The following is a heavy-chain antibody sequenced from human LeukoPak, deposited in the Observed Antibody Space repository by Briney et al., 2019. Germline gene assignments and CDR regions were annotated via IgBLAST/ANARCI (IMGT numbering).Heavy chain of an antibody. D-gene: IGHD3-3*01. CDR2: INSDGSSI. V-gene: IGHV3-74*01. CDR3: ARDSAYYDFWSGHGNWFDP. CDR1: GFTLSSYL. Sequence: GGSLRLSCAASGFTLSSYLMHWVRHAPGKGLVWVSRINSDGSSISYADSVKGRFTISRDTAKNTLYLQMNSLRAEDTAVYYCARDSAYYDFWSGHGNWFDPWGQGTLVTVSS. J-gene: IGHJ5*02.